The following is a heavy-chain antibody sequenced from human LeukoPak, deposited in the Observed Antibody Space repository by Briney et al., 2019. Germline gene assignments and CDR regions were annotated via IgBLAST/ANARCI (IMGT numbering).Heavy chain of an antibody. D-gene: IGHD3-22*01. Sequence: GESLKISCKGSGYSFTSYWIGWVRQMPGKGLEWMGIIYPGDSDTRYSPSFQGQVTISADKSISTAYLQRSSLKASDTAMYYCARHTYYYDSSGYYYPSGHYGMDVWGQGTTVTVSS. V-gene: IGHV5-51*01. CDR3: ARHTYYYDSSGYYYPSGHYGMDV. CDR2: IYPGDSDT. CDR1: GYSFTSYW. J-gene: IGHJ6*02.